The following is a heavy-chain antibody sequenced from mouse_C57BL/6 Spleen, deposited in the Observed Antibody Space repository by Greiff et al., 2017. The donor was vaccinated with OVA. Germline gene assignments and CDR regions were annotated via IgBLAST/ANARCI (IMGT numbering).Heavy chain of an antibody. CDR2: ISGGGGNT. Sequence: DVHLVESGGGLVKPGGSLKLSCAASGFTFSSYTMSWVRQTPEKRLEWVATISGGGGNTYYPDSVKGRFTISRDNAKNTLYLQMSSLRSEDTALYYCARGGYDGDPYFDYWGQGTTLTVSS. CDR3: ARGGYDGDPYFDY. J-gene: IGHJ2*01. CDR1: GFTFSSYT. V-gene: IGHV5-9*01. D-gene: IGHD2-2*01.